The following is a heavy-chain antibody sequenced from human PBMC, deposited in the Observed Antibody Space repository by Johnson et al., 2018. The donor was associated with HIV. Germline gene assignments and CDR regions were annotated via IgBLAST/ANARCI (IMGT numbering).Heavy chain of an antibody. J-gene: IGHJ3*02. Sequence: EVQLLESGGRMVQPGGSLGLSCAVSGFTFSRYWMTWVRQAPGKGLEWVANIKEDGSQKNYVDSVRGRFTISRDSSKNTLYLQMNSLRAEYTAVYYCARERDSGSYGDAFDIWGQGTMVIVSS. CDR1: GFTFSRYW. CDR2: IKEDGSQK. V-gene: IGHV3-7*01. CDR3: ARERDSGSYGDAFDI. D-gene: IGHD1-26*01.